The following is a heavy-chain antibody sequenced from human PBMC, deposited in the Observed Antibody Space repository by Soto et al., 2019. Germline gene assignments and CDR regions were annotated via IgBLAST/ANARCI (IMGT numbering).Heavy chain of an antibody. CDR3: ARDPQWSNLGIAARPIDY. CDR1: CYPFTKCG. D-gene: IGHD6-6*01. CDR2: ISAYKGNT. J-gene: IGHJ4*02. V-gene: IGHV1-18*01. Sequence: ASVKVSCNASCYPFTKCGISWVRQAPVQGLEWMGWISAYKGNTNFGQKLKGRVTMTTDTSTSTAYMQLRSLRSDDTALYYCARDPQWSNLGIAARPIDYWGQGTLVTVYS.